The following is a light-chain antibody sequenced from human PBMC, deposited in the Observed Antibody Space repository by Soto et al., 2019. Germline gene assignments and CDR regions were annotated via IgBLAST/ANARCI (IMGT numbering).Light chain of an antibody. Sequence: EIVLTQSAGTLSLSPGERATLSCRASQTVGDSYLAWYQQKPGQAPRLLISGASTRATGIPDRFSGSGSGTDFTLTIGRLEPEDFAVYYCQQYGSSPRTFGQGTKV. V-gene: IGKV3-20*01. CDR3: QQYGSSPRT. J-gene: IGKJ1*01. CDR2: GAS. CDR1: QTVGDSY.